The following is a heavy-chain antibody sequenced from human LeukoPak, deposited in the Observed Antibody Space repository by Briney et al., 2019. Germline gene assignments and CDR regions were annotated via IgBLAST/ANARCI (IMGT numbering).Heavy chain of an antibody. D-gene: IGHD5-12*01. CDR2: IYYSGST. J-gene: IGHJ4*02. Sequence: SETLSLTCTVFGSSISSYYWSWIRQPPGKGLEGIGYIYYSGSTNYNPSLKSRVTISVDTSKNQFSLKLSSVTAADTAVYYCASTGYSGYESNYWGQGTLVTVSS. CDR3: ASTGYSGYESNY. CDR1: GSSISSYY. V-gene: IGHV4-59*01.